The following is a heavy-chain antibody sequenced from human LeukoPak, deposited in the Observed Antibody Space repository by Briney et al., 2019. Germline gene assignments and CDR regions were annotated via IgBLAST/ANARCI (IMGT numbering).Heavy chain of an antibody. Sequence: GGSLRLSCAASGFTFSSYSMNWVRQAPGKGLEWVSSISSSSSYIYYADSVKGRFTISRDNAKNSLYLQMNSLRAGDTAVYYCARDPMAGTGRYFQHWGQGTLVTVSS. CDR2: ISSSSSYI. V-gene: IGHV3-21*01. D-gene: IGHD6-19*01. CDR3: ARDPMAGTGRYFQH. J-gene: IGHJ1*01. CDR1: GFTFSSYS.